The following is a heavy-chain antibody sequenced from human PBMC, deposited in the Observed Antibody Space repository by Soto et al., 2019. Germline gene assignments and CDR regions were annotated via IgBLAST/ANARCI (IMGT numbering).Heavy chain of an antibody. V-gene: IGHV1-2*04. J-gene: IGHJ4*02. Sequence: ASVKVSCKASGYTFTGYYMHWVRQAPGQGLEWMGWINPNSGGTNYAQKFQGWVTMTRDTFISTAYMELSRLRSDDTAVYYCARDWGQYCSGGSCYPMPGYWGQGTLVTVSS. D-gene: IGHD2-15*01. CDR3: ARDWGQYCSGGSCYPMPGY. CDR1: GYTFTGYY. CDR2: INPNSGGT.